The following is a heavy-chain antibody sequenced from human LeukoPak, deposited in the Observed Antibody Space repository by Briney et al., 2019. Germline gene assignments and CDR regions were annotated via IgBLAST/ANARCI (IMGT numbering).Heavy chain of an antibody. Sequence: SQTLSFTCAISGDSVSSNSAAWNWIRQSPSRGLEWLGRTYYRSKWFNDYAVSVKSRITINPDTSKNQFSVQLNSVTPEDTAVYYCARETSFRYYDFWSGWDYWGQGILVTVSS. D-gene: IGHD3-3*01. V-gene: IGHV6-1*01. CDR1: GDSVSSNSAA. CDR2: TYYRSKWFN. J-gene: IGHJ4*02. CDR3: ARETSFRYYDFWSGWDY.